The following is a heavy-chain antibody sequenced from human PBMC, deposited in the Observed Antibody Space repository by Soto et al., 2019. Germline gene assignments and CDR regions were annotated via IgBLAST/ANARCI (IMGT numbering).Heavy chain of an antibody. Sequence: QVQLVQSGAEVKKPGSSVKVSCKASGGTFSSYAISWVRQAPGQGLEWMGGIIPIFGTANYAQKFQGRVTITSDESTSTAYMELSSLRSEDTAVYYCARGQEMATITDFDYWGQGTLVTVSS. CDR1: GGTFSSYA. CDR3: ARGQEMATITDFDY. J-gene: IGHJ4*02. CDR2: IIPIFGTA. D-gene: IGHD5-12*01. V-gene: IGHV1-69*05.